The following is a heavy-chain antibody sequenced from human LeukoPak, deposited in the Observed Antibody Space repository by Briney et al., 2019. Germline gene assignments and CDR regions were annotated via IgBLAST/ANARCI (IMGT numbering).Heavy chain of an antibody. V-gene: IGHV4-59*02. CDR3: SRDGTVATNWFDR. CDR2: IKSSGSS. Sequence: PSETLSLTCTVSGGSVSSYYWSWLRQPPGKGLEWIGYIKSSGSSNYNPSLKSRATISMDTSKNQFSLRLNSVPAADTAVYYFSRDGTVATNWFDRWGEGALVGVSS. D-gene: IGHD5-12*01. CDR1: GGSVSSYY. J-gene: IGHJ5*02.